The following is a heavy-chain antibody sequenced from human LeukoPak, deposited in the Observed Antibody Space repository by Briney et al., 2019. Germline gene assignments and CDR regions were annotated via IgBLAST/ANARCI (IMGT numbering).Heavy chain of an antibody. CDR3: ARDSYYYDSSGYWDY. CDR1: GFTFSSYA. V-gene: IGHV3-30-3*01. J-gene: IGHJ4*02. Sequence: SGFTFSSYAMHWVRQAPGKGLEWVAVISYDGSNKYYADSVKGRFTISRDNSKNTLYLQMNSLRAEDTAVNYCARDSYYYDSSGYWDYWGQGTLVTVSS. D-gene: IGHD3-22*01. CDR2: ISYDGSNK.